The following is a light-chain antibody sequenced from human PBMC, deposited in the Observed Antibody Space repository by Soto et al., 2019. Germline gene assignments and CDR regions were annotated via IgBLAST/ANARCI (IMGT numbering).Light chain of an antibody. Sequence: QSALTQPPSASGSPGQSVTISCTGTSTDVGGYNSVSWYQHHPGKAPKLMIYEVSKRPSGVPDRFSGSKSANTASLTVSGLQAEDEADYYCSSYAGRGNYVFGTGTKVTVL. CDR3: SSYAGRGNYV. J-gene: IGLJ1*01. CDR1: STDVGGYNS. CDR2: EVS. V-gene: IGLV2-8*01.